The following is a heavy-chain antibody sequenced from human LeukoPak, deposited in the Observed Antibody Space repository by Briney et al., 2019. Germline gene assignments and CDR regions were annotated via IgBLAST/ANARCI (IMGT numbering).Heavy chain of an antibody. CDR1: GYTFTGYY. CDR2: INPNSGGT. CDR3: ARDYYYGSGDY. V-gene: IGHV1-2*04. J-gene: IGHJ4*02. Sequence: ASVTVSFTSSGYTFTGYYMHWLRQAPGPGHEWMGWINPNSGGTNYAQKFQGWVTMTRDTSISTAYMELSRLRSDGTALYCCARDYYYGSGDYWGQGTLVTVSS. D-gene: IGHD3-10*01.